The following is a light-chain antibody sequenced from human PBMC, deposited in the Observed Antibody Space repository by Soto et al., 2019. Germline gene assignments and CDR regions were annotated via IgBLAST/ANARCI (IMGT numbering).Light chain of an antibody. J-gene: IGLJ2*01. Sequence: QSVLTQPASVSGSPGQSITISCTGTSSDVGGYNFVSWYQQHPGKAPKLMISEVSNRPSGVSHRFSGSKSDNTASRTISGLQAEDEADYYCSSYTSRSTLVFGGGTQLTVL. CDR1: SSDVGGYNF. CDR3: SSYTSRSTLV. CDR2: EVS. V-gene: IGLV2-14*01.